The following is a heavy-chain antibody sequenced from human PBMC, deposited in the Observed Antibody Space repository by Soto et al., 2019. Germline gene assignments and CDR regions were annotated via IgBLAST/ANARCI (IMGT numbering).Heavy chain of an antibody. V-gene: IGHV3-66*01. CDR1: GFTVSTDW. J-gene: IGHJ6*02. CDR3: VRENYYYGMDV. CDR2: IKSGGNT. Sequence: EVPLVESGGGLAQPGGSLRLSCAASGFTVSTDWMYWVRQAPGKGLEWVSLIKSGGNTYYADSVEGRFTISRDNSKNTVYLQMNSLRAEDTAVYYCVRENYYYGMDVWGQGTTVTVSS.